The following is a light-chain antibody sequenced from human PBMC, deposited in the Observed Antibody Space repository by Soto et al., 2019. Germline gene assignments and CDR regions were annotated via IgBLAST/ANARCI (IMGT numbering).Light chain of an antibody. CDR2: YDS. CDR1: NIGSKS. J-gene: IGLJ1*01. CDR3: QVWDSISDHPV. V-gene: IGLV3-21*04. Sequence: SYELTQPPSVSVAPGKTARITCGENNIGSKSVHWYQQKPGQAPVLVIYYDSDRPSGIPERFSGSNSGNTATLTISRVEAGDEADYYCQVWDSISDHPVFGTGTKLTVL.